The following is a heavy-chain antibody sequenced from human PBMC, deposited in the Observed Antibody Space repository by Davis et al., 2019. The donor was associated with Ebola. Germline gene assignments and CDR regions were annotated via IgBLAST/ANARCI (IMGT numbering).Heavy chain of an antibody. CDR1: GFTFDDYA. J-gene: IGHJ4*02. CDR3: ARVGYYGSGTYYDS. V-gene: IGHV3-20*04. Sequence: GESLKISCAASGFTFDDYAMSWVRQVPGKGLEWVSGINWNGRITTYADSVKGRFTISRDNAKNSLYLQMNSLRAEDTALYYCARVGYYGSGTYYDSWGQGTLVTVSS. CDR2: INWNGRIT. D-gene: IGHD3-10*01.